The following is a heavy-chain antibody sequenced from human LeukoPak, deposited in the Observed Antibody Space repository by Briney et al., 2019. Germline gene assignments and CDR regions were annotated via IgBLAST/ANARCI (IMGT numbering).Heavy chain of an antibody. V-gene: IGHV3-23*01. CDR2: ITTSDGNT. CDR1: GFTFSSYT. CDR3: AREDHGMDV. Sequence: GGSLRLSCAASGFTFSSYTMSWVRQAPGKGLEWVSTITTSDGNTYYADSVKGRFTVSRDNSKNTLYLQMNSLRAEDTAVYYCAREDHGMDVWGQGTTVTVSS. J-gene: IGHJ6*02.